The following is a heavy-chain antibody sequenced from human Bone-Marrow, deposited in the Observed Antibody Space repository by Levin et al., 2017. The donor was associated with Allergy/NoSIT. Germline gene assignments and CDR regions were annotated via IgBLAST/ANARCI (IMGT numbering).Heavy chain of an antibody. CDR2: ITASGGDT. V-gene: IGHV3-23*01. Sequence: SCAASGFPFSSYSMGWVRQAPGKGLEWVSAITASGGDTYYADSVKGRFTISRDNSKNMVYLQMNSLRTGDTAVYYCAKGAAGAADYWGQGTLVTVSS. J-gene: IGHJ4*02. CDR1: GFPFSSYS. CDR3: AKGAAGAADY. D-gene: IGHD6-13*01.